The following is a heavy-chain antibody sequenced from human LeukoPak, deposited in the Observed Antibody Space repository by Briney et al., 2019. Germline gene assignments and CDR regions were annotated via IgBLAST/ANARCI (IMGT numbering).Heavy chain of an antibody. CDR3: AKAYGDYAPFDY. CDR2: IQYDGSNQ. CDR1: GFTFSSYG. J-gene: IGHJ4*02. V-gene: IGHV3-30*02. D-gene: IGHD4-17*01. Sequence: GGSLRLSCAASGFTFSSYGMHWVRQAPGKGLEWVAYIQYDGSNQQYADSVKGRFSISRDRSKNIPYLQMNSLRPEDTAVYYCAKAYGDYAPFDYWGQGTLVTVSS.